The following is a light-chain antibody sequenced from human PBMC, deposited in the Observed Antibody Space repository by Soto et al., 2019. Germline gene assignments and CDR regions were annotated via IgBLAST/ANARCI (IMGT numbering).Light chain of an antibody. V-gene: IGLV2-14*03. J-gene: IGLJ3*02. CDR3: SSFTDTGTVM. CDR2: DVS. CDR1: SSDVGAHHS. Sequence: QPASVSGSPGQSFTISCTGTSSDVGAHHSVSWYQQHPGKAPKLIIFDVSNRPSGVSNRFSGSKSGNTASLTISGLHAEDDADYYCSSFTDTGTVMFGGGTKLTV.